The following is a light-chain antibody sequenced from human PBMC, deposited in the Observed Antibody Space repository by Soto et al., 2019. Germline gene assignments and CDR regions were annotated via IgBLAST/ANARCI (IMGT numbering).Light chain of an antibody. J-gene: IGKJ1*01. CDR1: ESLLHRNGNTL. Sequence: DIVLTQSPLSLTVTPGESASISCTSSESLLHRNGNTLLDWYXQKQGQSPQXLIYLVSRRAPGVPDRFSGGGSGSDFTLTISRVEAEDGGVYYCMQGLQTPRTFGQGTKVDIK. CDR2: LVS. V-gene: IGKV2-28*01. CDR3: MQGLQTPRT.